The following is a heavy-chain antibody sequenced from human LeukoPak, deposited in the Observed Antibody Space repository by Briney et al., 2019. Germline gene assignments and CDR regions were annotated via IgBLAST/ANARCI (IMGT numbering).Heavy chain of an antibody. CDR3: AKVAVHSSGWYGFDS. V-gene: IGHV3-23*01. J-gene: IGHJ5*01. Sequence: PGGSLRLSCVASGFTFSSYAMTWVRLAPGKGLEWVSVISVSGGNTYYADSVKGRFTIPRDNSKNTLYLQMNSLRVEDTAVYYCAKVAVHSSGWYGFDSWGQGTLVTVSS. CDR1: GFTFSSYA. D-gene: IGHD6-19*01. CDR2: ISVSGGNT.